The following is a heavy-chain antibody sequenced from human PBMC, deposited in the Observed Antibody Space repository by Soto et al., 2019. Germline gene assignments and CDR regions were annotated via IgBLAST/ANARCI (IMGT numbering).Heavy chain of an antibody. CDR3: ARHCHYCIDV. J-gene: IGHJ6*03. Sequence: ESGGGLVQPGGSLRLSCAASGCTFSNSWMTWVRQTPGKGLEWVANMNPDGSTKNYVDSVKGRFTISRDNAQNSLYLQMNSLRAEDTAVFYCARHCHYCIDVWGRGTTVTVSS. V-gene: IGHV3-7*01. CDR2: MNPDGSTK. D-gene: IGHD2-21*02. CDR1: GCTFSNSW.